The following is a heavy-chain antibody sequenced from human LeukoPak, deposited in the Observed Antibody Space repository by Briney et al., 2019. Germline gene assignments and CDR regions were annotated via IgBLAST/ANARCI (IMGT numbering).Heavy chain of an antibody. CDR3: ASTMPKWIQLWLEV. CDR2: INPNSGGT. J-gene: IGHJ3*01. CDR1: GYTFTGYY. Sequence: ASVRVSCKASGYTFTGYYMHWVRQAPGQGLEWMGWINPNSGGTNYAQKFQGRVTMTRDTSISTAYMELSRLRSDDTAVYYCASTMPKWIQLWLEVWGQGTMVTVSS. V-gene: IGHV1-2*02. D-gene: IGHD5-18*01.